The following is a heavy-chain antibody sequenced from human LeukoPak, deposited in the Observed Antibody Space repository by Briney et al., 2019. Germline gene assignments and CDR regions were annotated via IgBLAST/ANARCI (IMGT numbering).Heavy chain of an antibody. CDR1: GFTFSSYW. CDR2: INSDGSST. J-gene: IGHJ4*02. V-gene: IGHV3-74*01. CDR3: AREVYSSGWSSFDY. Sequence: TGGSQRLSCAASGFTFSSYWMHWVRQAPGKGLVWVSRINSDGSSTIHADSVKGRFTISRDNAKNTLYLQMNSLRAEDTAVYYCAREVYSSGWSSFDYWGQGSLVTVSS. D-gene: IGHD6-19*01.